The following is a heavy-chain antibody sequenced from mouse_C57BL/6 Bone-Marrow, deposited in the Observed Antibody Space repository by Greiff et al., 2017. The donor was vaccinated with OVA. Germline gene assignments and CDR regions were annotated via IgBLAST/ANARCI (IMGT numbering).Heavy chain of an antibody. CDR1: GYTFTDYN. D-gene: IGHD2-5*01. J-gene: IGHJ4*01. CDR2: INPNNGGT. V-gene: IGHV1-18*01. CDR3: ARSYSKMGYAMDY. Sequence: VQLKQSGPELVKPGASVKIPCKASGYTFTDYNMDWVKQSHGKSLEWIGDINPNNGGTIYNQKFKGKATLTVDKSSSTAYMELRSLTSEDTAVYYCARSYSKMGYAMDYWGQGTSVTVSS.